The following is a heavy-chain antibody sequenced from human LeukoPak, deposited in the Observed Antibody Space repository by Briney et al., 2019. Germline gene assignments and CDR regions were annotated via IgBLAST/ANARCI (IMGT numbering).Heavy chain of an antibody. CDR1: GFTFDDYG. V-gene: IGHV3-20*04. CDR2: INWNGGST. CDR3: ASGSPAGDY. D-gene: IGHD1-26*01. Sequence: PGGSLRLSCAASGFTFDDYGMSWVRQVPGKGLEWVSGINWNGGSTGYADSVKGRFTISRDNAKNSLYLEMTSLRAEDTAVYYCASGSPAGDYWGQGTLVTVSS. J-gene: IGHJ4*02.